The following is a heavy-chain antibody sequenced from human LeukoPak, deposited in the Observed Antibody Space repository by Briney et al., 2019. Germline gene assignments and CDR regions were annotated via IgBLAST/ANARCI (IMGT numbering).Heavy chain of an antibody. J-gene: IGHJ4*02. D-gene: IGHD3-22*01. CDR3: AREEFLHEIDSSGYFVY. CDR1: GGSITGYY. CDR2: VYSSGVG. Sequence: SETLSLTCTVSGGSITGYYWNWIRQPAGQGLEWLGRVYSSGVGNYNPSLTSRVTMSVDTSKNQFSLKLISLTAADTAVYYCAREEFLHEIDSSGYFVYWGQGTLVTVSS. V-gene: IGHV4-4*07.